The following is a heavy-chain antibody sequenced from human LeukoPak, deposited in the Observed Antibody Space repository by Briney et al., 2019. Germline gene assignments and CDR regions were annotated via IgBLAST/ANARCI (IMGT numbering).Heavy chain of an antibody. CDR2: IYYSGST. CDR3: ASYSSGSPDWFDP. Sequence: TSETLSLTCTVSGGSISSGGYYWSWIRQHPGKGLEWIGYIYYSGSTYYNPSLKSRVTISVYTSKNQFSLKLSSVTAADTAVYYCASYSSGSPDWFDPWGQGTLVTVSS. D-gene: IGHD6-19*01. CDR1: GGSISSGGYY. V-gene: IGHV4-31*03. J-gene: IGHJ5*02.